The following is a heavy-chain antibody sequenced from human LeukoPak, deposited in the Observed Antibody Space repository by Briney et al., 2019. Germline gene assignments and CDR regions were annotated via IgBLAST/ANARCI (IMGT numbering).Heavy chain of an antibody. CDR3: SRGGDLSTVAGALDY. V-gene: IGHV3-49*04. D-gene: IGHD6-19*01. J-gene: IGHJ4*02. CDR2: IRSKAYGGTT. CDR1: GFTFGDNA. Sequence: GGSLRLSCTASGFTFGDNAMTWVRQAPGKGLEWLGFIRSKAYGGTTEYAASVKGRFTISRDDSKSVAYLQMNSLKTEDTAVYYCSRGGDLSTVAGALDYWGQGTLVTVSS.